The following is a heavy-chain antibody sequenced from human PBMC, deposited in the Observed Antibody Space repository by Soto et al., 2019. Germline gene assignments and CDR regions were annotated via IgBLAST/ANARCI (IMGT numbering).Heavy chain of an antibody. Sequence: PSETLSLTCAVSGYSISSGYYWGWIRQPPGKGLEWIGSIYHSGSTYYNPSLKSRVTISVDTSKNQFSLKLSSVTAADTAVYYCARDTGWFDPWGQGTLVTV. J-gene: IGHJ5*02. CDR1: GYSISSGYY. CDR2: IYHSGST. CDR3: ARDTGWFDP. D-gene: IGHD4-17*01. V-gene: IGHV4-38-2*02.